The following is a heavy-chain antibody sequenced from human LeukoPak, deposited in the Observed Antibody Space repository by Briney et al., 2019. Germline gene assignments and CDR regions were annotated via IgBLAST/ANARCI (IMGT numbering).Heavy chain of an antibody. V-gene: IGHV3-49*03. Sequence: GGSLRLSCTGSGFIFGDYAMSWFRQAPGKGLEWVGFIRSETFGGTAEYAAAVRDRFIISRDDSKNIAYLQMKSLKMEDTAVYYCARDLYDSSGYYFGHWGQGTLVIVSS. CDR3: ARDLYDSSGYYFGH. CDR1: GFIFGDYA. J-gene: IGHJ4*02. CDR2: IRSETFGGTA. D-gene: IGHD3-22*01.